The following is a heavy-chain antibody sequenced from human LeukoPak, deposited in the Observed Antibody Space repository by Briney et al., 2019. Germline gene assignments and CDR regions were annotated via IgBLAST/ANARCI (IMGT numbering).Heavy chain of an antibody. CDR1: GASISGSRYY. CDR3: ARSLAEAGMA. J-gene: IGHJ5*02. CDR2: MHYSGDT. Sequence: SETLSLTCSVSGASISGSRYYWAWIRQPPGKGLEWIGSMHYSGDTRYNPSLKSRVTITVDTSRNQLSLKLSAVTVADTAAYFCARSLAEAGMAWGQGTLVTVSS. V-gene: IGHV4-39*01. D-gene: IGHD6-19*01.